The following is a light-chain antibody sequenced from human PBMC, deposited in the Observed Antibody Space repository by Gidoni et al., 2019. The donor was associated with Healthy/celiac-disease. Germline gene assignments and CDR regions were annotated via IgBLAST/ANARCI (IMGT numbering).Light chain of an antibody. CDR1: QSISSY. J-gene: IGKJ1*01. CDR2: AAS. Sequence: DIPMTQSPSSLSASVGDRVTITCRASQSISSYLHWYQQKPGKAPKLLIYAASSLQSGVPSRFSGSGSGTDFTLTISSLQPEDFATYYCQQSYSNPLTFGQGTKVEIK. CDR3: QQSYSNPLT. V-gene: IGKV1-39*01.